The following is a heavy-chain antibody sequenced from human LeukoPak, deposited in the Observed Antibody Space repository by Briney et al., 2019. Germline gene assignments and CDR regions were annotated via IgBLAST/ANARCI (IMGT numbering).Heavy chain of an antibody. Sequence: GGSLRLSCAASGFTFSGYWMTWVRQAPGKGLEWVANIKTDGSKEYYVDSVKGRFTISRDNAKNSLYLQMNSLRAEDTALYYCAKGGGALYDSSGSHWYFDLWGRGTLVTVSS. CDR1: GFTFSGYW. J-gene: IGHJ2*01. D-gene: IGHD3-22*01. CDR2: IKTDGSKE. V-gene: IGHV3-7*03. CDR3: AKGGGALYDSSGSHWYFDL.